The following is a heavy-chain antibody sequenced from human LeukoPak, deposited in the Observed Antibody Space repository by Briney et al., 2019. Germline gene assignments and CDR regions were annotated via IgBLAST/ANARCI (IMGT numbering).Heavy chain of an antibody. Sequence: PGGSLRLSCAAPGFTFSSYAMSWVRQAPGEGLEWVSAISGSGGSTYYADSVKGRFTISRDNSKNTLYLQMNSLRAEDTAVYYCAGYYDILTGYYYFDYWGQGTLVTVSS. V-gene: IGHV3-23*01. CDR2: ISGSGGST. J-gene: IGHJ4*02. CDR1: GFTFSSYA. CDR3: AGYYDILTGYYYFDY. D-gene: IGHD3-9*01.